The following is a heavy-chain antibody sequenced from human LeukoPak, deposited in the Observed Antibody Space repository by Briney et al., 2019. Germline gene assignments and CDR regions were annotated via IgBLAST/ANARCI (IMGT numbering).Heavy chain of an antibody. CDR2: IIPIFGTA. J-gene: IGHJ5*02. CDR1: GGTFSSYA. V-gene: IGHV1-69*05. D-gene: IGHD3-3*01. CDR3: ASLINDFSKQPQTSEFGLLT. Sequence: EASVKVSCKASGGTFSSYAISRVRQAPGQGLEWMGGIIPIFGTANYAQKFQGRVTITTDESTSTAYMELSSLRSEDTAVYYCASLINDFSKQPQTSEFGLLTWGQGTLVTVSS.